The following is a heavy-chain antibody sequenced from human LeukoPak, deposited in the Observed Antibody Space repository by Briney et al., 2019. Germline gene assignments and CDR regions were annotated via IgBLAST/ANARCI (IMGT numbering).Heavy chain of an antibody. CDR2: INPSGGST. D-gene: IGHD3-22*01. J-gene: IGHJ5*02. V-gene: IGHV1-46*01. CDR3: ARGEVVNWFDP. CDR1: GYTFTSYY. Sequence: GASVKVSCKASGYTFTSYYMHWVRQAPGQGLEWMGIINPSGGSTSYAQKFQGRITMTRDMSTSTVYMELSSLRSEDTAVYYCARGEVVNWFDPWGQGTLVTVSS.